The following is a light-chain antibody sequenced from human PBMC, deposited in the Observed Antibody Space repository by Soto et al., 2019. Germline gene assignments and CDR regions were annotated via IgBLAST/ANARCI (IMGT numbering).Light chain of an antibody. CDR1: SSDVGGYNY. J-gene: IGLJ1*01. CDR2: EVN. V-gene: IGLV2-8*01. Sequence: QSVLTQPPSASGSPGQSVAISCTGTSSDVGGYNYVSWYQQHPGKAPKLMIYEVNKRPSGVPDRFSGSKSGNTASLTVSGLQAEDEXDYYCSSYXGSSNVFGNGTKLTV. CDR3: SSYXGSSNV.